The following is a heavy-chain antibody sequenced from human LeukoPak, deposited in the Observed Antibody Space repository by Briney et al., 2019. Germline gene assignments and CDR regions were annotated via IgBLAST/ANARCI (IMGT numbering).Heavy chain of an antibody. J-gene: IGHJ4*02. CDR1: GYSISSGYY. Sequence: SETLSLTCAVSGYSISSGYYWGWIRQPPGKGLGWIGSIYHSGSTYYNPSLKSRVTISVDTSKNQFSLKLSSVTAADTAVYYCARLLTASCRFDYWGQGTLVTVSS. V-gene: IGHV4-38-2*01. D-gene: IGHD2-2*01. CDR3: ARLLTASCRFDY. CDR2: IYHSGST.